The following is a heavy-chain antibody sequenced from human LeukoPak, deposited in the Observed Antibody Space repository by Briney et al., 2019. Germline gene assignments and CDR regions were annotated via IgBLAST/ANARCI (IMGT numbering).Heavy chain of an antibody. J-gene: IGHJ3*01. CDR1: GFSVSSYY. Sequence: GGSLRLSCAASGFSVSSYYMSWVRQAPGKGLEWVAVIWNDGSNTYYGDSVKGLFTISRDNSKNTVYLQMNSLRAEDTAVYYCARDNAGLVKHLDAFDLWGQGTMVTVAS. CDR2: IWNDGSNT. V-gene: IGHV3-33*08. CDR3: ARDNAGLVKHLDAFDL. D-gene: IGHD1-26*01.